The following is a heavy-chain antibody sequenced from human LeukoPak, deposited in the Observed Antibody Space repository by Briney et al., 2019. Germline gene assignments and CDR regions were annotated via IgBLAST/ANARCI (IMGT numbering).Heavy chain of an antibody. J-gene: IGHJ4*02. V-gene: IGHV4-34*01. D-gene: IGHD3-22*01. CDR2: ISHSGST. CDR1: GGSFSGYY. CDR3: ARADYYGSSAYPY. Sequence: PSETLSLTCAVYGGSFSGYYWSWIRQPPGKGLEWIGEISHSGSTNYNPSLKSRVTISVDTSKNQFSLKLTSVTAADTAVYYCARADYYGSSAYPYWGQGTLVTVSS.